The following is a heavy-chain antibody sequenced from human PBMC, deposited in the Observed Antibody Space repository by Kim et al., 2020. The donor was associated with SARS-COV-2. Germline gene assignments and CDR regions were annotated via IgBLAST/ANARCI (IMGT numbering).Heavy chain of an antibody. CDR3: ATSPAIVGAPDDYYYYGVDV. D-gene: IGHD1-26*01. Sequence: ASVKVSCKVSGYTLTELSMHWVRQAPGKGLEWMGGFDPEDGETIYAQKFQGRVTMTEDTSTDTAYMELSSLRSEDTAVYYCATSPAIVGAPDDYYYYGVDVWGQGTTVTVSS. CDR2: FDPEDGET. J-gene: IGHJ6*02. V-gene: IGHV1-24*01. CDR1: GYTLTELS.